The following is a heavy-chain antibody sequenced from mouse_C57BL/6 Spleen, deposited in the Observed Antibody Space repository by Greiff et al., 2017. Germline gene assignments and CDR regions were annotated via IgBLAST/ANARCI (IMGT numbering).Heavy chain of an antibody. CDR3: TRRDGYYGGDY. CDR1: GYTFTDYE. V-gene: IGHV1-15*01. J-gene: IGHJ4*01. Sequence: VQLQESGAELVRPGASVTLSCKASGYTFTDYEMHWVKQTPVHGLEWIGAIDPETGGTAYNQKFKGKAILTADKSSSTAYMGLRSLTSEDSAVYYCTRRDGYYGGDYWGQGTSVTVSS. CDR2: IDPETGGT. D-gene: IGHD2-3*01.